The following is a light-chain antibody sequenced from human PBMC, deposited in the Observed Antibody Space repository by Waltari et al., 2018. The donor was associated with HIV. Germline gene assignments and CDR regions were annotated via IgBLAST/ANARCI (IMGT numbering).Light chain of an antibody. CDR3: SSYTASSTLDVV. J-gene: IGLJ2*01. Sequence: QSALTQAASVSGSPGQSITISCTGISSDIGPYNYVFWYQQHPDKVPKLVIYEVSNRPSGISNRFSGSKSGNTASLTISGLQADDEASYYCSSYTASSTLDVVFGGGTRLTVL. CDR2: EVS. CDR1: SSDIGPYNY. V-gene: IGLV2-14*03.